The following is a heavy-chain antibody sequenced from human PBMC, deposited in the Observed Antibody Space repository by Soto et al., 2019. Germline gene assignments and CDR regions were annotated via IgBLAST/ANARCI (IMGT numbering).Heavy chain of an antibody. Sequence: QVQLVQSGAEVNRPGTSMKVSCKASGYIFTSYYIHWVRQVPGQGLEWMGWINPNTGGTNYAQRFEGRVTMTRDTSISTAYIELSRLTSDDTAIYFCARVRPRREFDPWGQGTLVTVSS. V-gene: IGHV1-2*02. CDR1: GYIFTSYY. J-gene: IGHJ5*02. CDR2: INPNTGGT. CDR3: ARVRPRREFDP.